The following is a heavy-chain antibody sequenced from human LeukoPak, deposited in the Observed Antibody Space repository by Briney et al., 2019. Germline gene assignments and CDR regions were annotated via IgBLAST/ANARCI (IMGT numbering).Heavy chain of an antibody. D-gene: IGHD3-22*01. Sequence: PGGSLRLSCAATGFTFSNYGMSWVRQAPGKELEWVSGMSGSGGNTDYADSVKGRFTIFRDNSKNTLYLQMNSLRAEDTAKYYCVKWASMIVVVIGTQFDYWGQGTLVTVSS. CDR2: MSGSGGNT. CDR3: VKWASMIVVVIGTQFDY. J-gene: IGHJ4*02. CDR1: GFTFSNYG. V-gene: IGHV3-23*01.